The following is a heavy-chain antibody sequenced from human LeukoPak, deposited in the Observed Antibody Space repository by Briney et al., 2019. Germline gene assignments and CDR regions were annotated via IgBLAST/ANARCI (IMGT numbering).Heavy chain of an antibody. CDR2: ISTDGSRP. CDR1: GFTFSSHW. J-gene: IGHJ4*02. Sequence: GGSLRLSCAASGFTFSSHWMHWVRQAPGKGLVWVSGISTDGSRPRYADSVNGRFTISRDNAKNTLYLQMNSLRAEDTAVYFCVRDGQGSAPLDYWGQGTLVTVSS. CDR3: VRDGQGSAPLDY. V-gene: IGHV3-74*01.